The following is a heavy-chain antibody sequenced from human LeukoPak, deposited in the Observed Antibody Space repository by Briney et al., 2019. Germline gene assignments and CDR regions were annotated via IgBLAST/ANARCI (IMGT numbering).Heavy chain of an antibody. CDR3: ATRPYYYDSSGFALDI. CDR1: GGTFSSYA. D-gene: IGHD3-22*01. CDR2: IIPIFGTA. J-gene: IGHJ3*02. Sequence: EASVKVSCKASGGTFSSYAISWVRQAPGQGLEWMGGIIPIFGTANYAQKFQGRVTITTDESTSTAYMELSSLRSEDTAVYYCATRPYYYDSSGFALDIWGQGTMVTVSS. V-gene: IGHV1-69*05.